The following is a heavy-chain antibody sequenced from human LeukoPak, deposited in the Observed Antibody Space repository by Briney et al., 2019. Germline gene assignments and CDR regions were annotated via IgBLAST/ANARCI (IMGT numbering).Heavy chain of an antibody. D-gene: IGHD2-2*01. CDR3: ARTRGSTSPAYYYGMDV. V-gene: IGHV3-33*01. Sequence: PGGSPRLSCAASGFTFSSYGMHWVRQAPGKGLEWVAVIWYDGSNKYYADSVKGRFTISRDNSKNTLYLQMNSLRAEDTAVYYCARTRGSTSPAYYYGMDVWGQGTTVTVSS. J-gene: IGHJ6*02. CDR1: GFTFSSYG. CDR2: IWYDGSNK.